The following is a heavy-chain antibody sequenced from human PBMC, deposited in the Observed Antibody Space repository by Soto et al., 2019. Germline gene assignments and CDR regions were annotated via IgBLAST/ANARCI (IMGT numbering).Heavy chain of an antibody. V-gene: IGHV4-39*01. CDR2: IYYSGST. D-gene: IGHD3-3*01. J-gene: IGHJ6*02. CDR1: GGSISSSSYY. CDR3: ASRGLRFLEWLSNYGMDV. Sequence: NPSETLSLTCTVSGGSISSSSYYWGWIRQPPGKGLEWIGSIYYSGSTYYNPSLKSRVTISVDTSKNQFSLKLSSVTAADTAVYYCASRGLRFLEWLSNYGMDVWGQGTTVTVSS.